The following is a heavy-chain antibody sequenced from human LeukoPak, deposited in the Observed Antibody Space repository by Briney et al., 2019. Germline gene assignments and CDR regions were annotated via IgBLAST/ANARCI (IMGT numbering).Heavy chain of an antibody. V-gene: IGHV1-69*01. CDR2: IIPLFRTS. D-gene: IGHD2-2*01. CDR1: GGTFSSYA. Sequence: GASVKVSCKASGGTFSSYAISWVRQAPGQGLEWMGGIIPLFRTSNHAQKLQGRVTLPADESTTTAYMELSSLTSEDTAVYYCAIVLRERPMPPHGDNWGQGTLVIVSS. J-gene: IGHJ4*02. CDR3: AIVLRERPMPPHGDN.